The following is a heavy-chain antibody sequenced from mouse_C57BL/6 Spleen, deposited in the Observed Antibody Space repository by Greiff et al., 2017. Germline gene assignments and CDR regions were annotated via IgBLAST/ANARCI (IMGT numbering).Heavy chain of an antibody. Sequence: EVQLQQSGPELVKPGASVKISCKASGYTFTDYYMNWVKQSHGKSLEWIGDINPNNGGTSYNQKFKGKATLTVDKSSSTAYMELRSLTSEDSAVYYCARDGSSYLHDWGQGTSVTVSS. V-gene: IGHV1-26*01. J-gene: IGHJ4*01. CDR1: GYTFTDYY. CDR3: ARDGSSYLHD. CDR2: INPNNGGT. D-gene: IGHD1-1*01.